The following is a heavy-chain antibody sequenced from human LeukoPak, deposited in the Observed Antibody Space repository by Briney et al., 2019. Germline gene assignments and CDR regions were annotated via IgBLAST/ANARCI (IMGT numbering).Heavy chain of an antibody. D-gene: IGHD3-3*02. V-gene: IGHV3-30*04. Sequence: PGGSLRLSCAASGFTFSSYAMHWVRQAPGKGLEWVAVISYDGSNKCYADSVKGRFTISRDNSKNTLYLQMNSLRAEDTAVYYCARVSSDYWGQGALVTVSS. J-gene: IGHJ4*02. CDR3: ARVSSDY. CDR2: ISYDGSNK. CDR1: GFTFSSYA.